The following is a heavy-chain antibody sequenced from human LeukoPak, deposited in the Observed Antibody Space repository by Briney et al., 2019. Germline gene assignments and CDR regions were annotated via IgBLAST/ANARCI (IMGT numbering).Heavy chain of an antibody. CDR3: AKDLGYCSSTSCYEGAFDI. D-gene: IGHD2-2*01. V-gene: IGHV3-23*01. J-gene: IGHJ3*02. CDR1: GFTFSSYA. CDR2: ISGSGGST. Sequence: GGSLRLSCAASGFTFSSYAMSWVRQAPGKGLEWVSAISGSGGSTYYADSVKGRFTISRDNSKNTLYLQMNSLRAEDTAVYYCAKDLGYCSSTSCYEGAFDIWDQGTMVTVSS.